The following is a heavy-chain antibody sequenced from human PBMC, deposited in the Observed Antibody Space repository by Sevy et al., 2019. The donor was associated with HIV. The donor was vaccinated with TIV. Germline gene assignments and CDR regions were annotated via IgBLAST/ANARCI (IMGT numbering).Heavy chain of an antibody. CDR3: VREGVGGYSYSLDC. D-gene: IGHD5-18*01. J-gene: IGHJ4*02. CDR2: MKEDASDK. Sequence: GGSLRLSCAASGFTFSVYWMSWVRQAPGKGLEWVATMKEDASDKDYVDSVKGRFTISRDNAKNSLYLQMNSLRAEDTAVYYCVREGVGGYSYSLDCWGQGTLVTVSS. V-gene: IGHV3-7*01. CDR1: GFTFSVYW.